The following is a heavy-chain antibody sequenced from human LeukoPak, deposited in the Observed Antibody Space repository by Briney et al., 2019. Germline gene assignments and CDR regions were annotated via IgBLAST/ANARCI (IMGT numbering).Heavy chain of an antibody. J-gene: IGHJ4*02. CDR3: ARDIVRGVITYYFDY. CDR1: GFTFSNYW. CDR2: IKRDGSDN. V-gene: IGHV3-7*03. D-gene: IGHD3-10*01. Sequence: PGGSLRLSCAASGFTFSNYWMSWVRQAPGKGLEWVANIKRDGSDNYYVGSVDGRFTISRDNAKNSLYLQMSSLRAEDTAVYYCARDIVRGVITYYFDYWGQGTLVTVSS.